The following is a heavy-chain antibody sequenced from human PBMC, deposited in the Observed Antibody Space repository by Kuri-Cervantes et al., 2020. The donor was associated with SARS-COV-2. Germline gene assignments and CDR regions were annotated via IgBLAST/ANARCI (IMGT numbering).Heavy chain of an antibody. J-gene: IGHJ6*03. Sequence: GGSLRLSCAASGFSFDDYTMHWVRQAPGEGLEWVSHISWDGDKTNYADSVKGRFTISRDNSKNSLFLQMPRLKTADSALYYCARPGGTFYYSYYMDVWGKGTTVTVSS. CDR3: ARPGGTFYYSYYMDV. CDR2: ISWDGDKT. CDR1: GFSFDDYT. V-gene: IGHV3-43*01. D-gene: IGHD3-10*01.